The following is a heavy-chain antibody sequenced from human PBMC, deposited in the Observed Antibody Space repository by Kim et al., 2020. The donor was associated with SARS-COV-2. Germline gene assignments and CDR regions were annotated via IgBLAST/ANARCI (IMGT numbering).Heavy chain of an antibody. D-gene: IGHD2-15*01. Sequence: LSLTCAASGFTVSSNYMSWVRQAPGKGLEWVSVIYSGGSTYYADSVKGRFTISRDNSKNTLYLQMNSLRAEDTAVYYCARDLERCSGGSCYSSRYYYYGMDVWGQGTTVTVSS. CDR2: IYSGGST. CDR3: ARDLERCSGGSCYSSRYYYYGMDV. J-gene: IGHJ6*02. CDR1: GFTVSSNY. V-gene: IGHV3-66*01.